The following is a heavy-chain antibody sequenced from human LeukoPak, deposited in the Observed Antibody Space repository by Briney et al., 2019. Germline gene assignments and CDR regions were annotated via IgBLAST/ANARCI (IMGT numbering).Heavy chain of an antibody. J-gene: IGHJ4*02. CDR1: GFTFSNAW. V-gene: IGHV3-15*01. D-gene: IGHD5-24*01. CDR3: TTAGGRDGYNYDY. CDR2: KSKTDGGTT. Sequence: GGSLRLSCAASGFTFSNAWMSWVRQAPGRGLEWVGRKSKTDGGTTDYAAPVKGRFTISIDDSKNTLYLQMNSLKTEDTAVYYCTTAGGRDGYNYDYWGQGTLVTVSS.